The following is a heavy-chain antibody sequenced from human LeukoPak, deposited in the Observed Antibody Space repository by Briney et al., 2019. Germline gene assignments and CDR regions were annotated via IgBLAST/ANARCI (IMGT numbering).Heavy chain of an antibody. V-gene: IGHV1-69*13. Sequence: SVKVSCKASGGTFSSYAISWVRQAPGQGLEWMGGIIPIFGTANYAQKFQGRVTITADESTSTAYMELSSLRSEDTAVYYCARLRSLELRSDAFDIWGQGTMVTVSS. J-gene: IGHJ3*02. D-gene: IGHD1-7*01. CDR1: GGTFSSYA. CDR2: IIPIFGTA. CDR3: ARLRSLELRSDAFDI.